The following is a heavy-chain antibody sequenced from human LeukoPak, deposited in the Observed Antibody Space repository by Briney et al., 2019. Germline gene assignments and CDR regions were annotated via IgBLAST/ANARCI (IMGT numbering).Heavy chain of an antibody. CDR1: GYTFTGYY. Sequence: ASVKVSCKASGYTFTGYYMHWVRQAPGQGLEWMGWINPNSGGTNYAQKFQGRVTMTRDTSISTAYMELSRLRSDDTAVYYCAREAWFGDRPDFPPPLDFDPWGQGTLVTVSS. CDR3: AREAWFGDRPDFPPPLDFDP. J-gene: IGHJ5*02. V-gene: IGHV1-2*02. D-gene: IGHD3-10*01. CDR2: INPNSGGT.